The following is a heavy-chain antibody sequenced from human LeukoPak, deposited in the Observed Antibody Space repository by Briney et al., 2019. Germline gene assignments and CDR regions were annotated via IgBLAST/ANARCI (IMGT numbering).Heavy chain of an antibody. Sequence: SVKVSCKASGGTFTSYAISWVGQAPGQGREWMGGIIPIFGTANYAQKFQGRVTITAHKSTSTAYMDLSSLRSEDTAVYYCARGAGAVTTTHLSTLHYFDYWGQGTLVTVSS. J-gene: IGHJ4*02. CDR3: ARGAGAVTTTHLSTLHYFDY. D-gene: IGHD4-17*01. CDR2: IIPIFGTA. CDR1: GGTFTSYA. V-gene: IGHV1-69*06.